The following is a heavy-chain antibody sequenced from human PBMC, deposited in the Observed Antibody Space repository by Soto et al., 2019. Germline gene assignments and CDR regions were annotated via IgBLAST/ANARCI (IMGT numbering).Heavy chain of an antibody. Sequence: ASVKLSCKASGYTFTSYDINWVRQATGQGLEWMGWMNPNSGNTGYAQKFQGRVTMTRNTSISTAYMELSSLRSEDTAVYYCARGFSSSWYIGKDYYGMDVWGQGTTVTVSS. D-gene: IGHD6-13*01. CDR2: MNPNSGNT. J-gene: IGHJ6*02. CDR3: ARGFSSSWYIGKDYYGMDV. V-gene: IGHV1-8*01. CDR1: GYTFTSYD.